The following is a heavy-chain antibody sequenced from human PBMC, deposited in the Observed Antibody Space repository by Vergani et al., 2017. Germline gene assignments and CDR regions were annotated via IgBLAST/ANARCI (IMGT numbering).Heavy chain of an antibody. CDR3: ASSGPESGGGDYYDSSGHFDY. Sequence: QVQLVQSGAEVKKPGSSVKVSCKASGGTFSSYAISWVRQAPGQGLEWMGGIIPIFGTANYAQKFQGRVTITADESTSTAYMELSSLRSEDTAVYYCASSGPESGGGDYYDSSGHFDYWGQGTLVTVSS. CDR2: IIPIFGTA. V-gene: IGHV1-69*01. D-gene: IGHD3-22*01. J-gene: IGHJ4*02. CDR1: GGTFSSYA.